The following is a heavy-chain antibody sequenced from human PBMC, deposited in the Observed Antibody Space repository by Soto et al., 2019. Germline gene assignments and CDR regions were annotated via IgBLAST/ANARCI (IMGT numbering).Heavy chain of an antibody. V-gene: IGHV1-3*04. CDR2: INTGNGNT. CDR1: GYTFTTYA. D-gene: IGHD3-3*01. CDR3: ANDFWSGGYYYGMDV. J-gene: IGHJ6*02. Sequence: ASVKVSCKASGYTFTTYAIHWVRQAPGQSLEWMGWINTGNGNTYYSQKMQARVTITRDTSASTAYMELSSLRSEDTAVYYCANDFWSGGYYYGMDVWGQGTRVTVSS.